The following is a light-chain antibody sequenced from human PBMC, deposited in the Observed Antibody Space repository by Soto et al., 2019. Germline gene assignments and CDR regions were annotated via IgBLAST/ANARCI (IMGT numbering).Light chain of an antibody. CDR2: DTS. V-gene: IGKV3-11*01. CDR3: QPRTDWPT. J-gene: IGKJ4*01. CDR1: QSVSHF. Sequence: EIVLTQSPATLSLSPGESATLSCRASQSVSHFLAWYQQKPGQAPRLLIYDTSSRATGIPGRFSGSGSGTDFTLTIDNLEAAEAAGYYCQPRTDWPTFGGGTKVEI.